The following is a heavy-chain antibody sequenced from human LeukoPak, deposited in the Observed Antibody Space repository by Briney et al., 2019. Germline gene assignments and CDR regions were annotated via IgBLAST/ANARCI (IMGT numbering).Heavy chain of an antibody. CDR1: GFTFSSYG. D-gene: IGHD2-2*01. CDR3: AKDKPIVLVPTAVDAFDI. Sequence: PGGSLRLSCAASGFTFSSYGMHWVRQAPGKGLEWVAFILHYGSDKYYADSVKGRFTISRDNSKNTLYLQMNSLRAEDTAVYYCAKDKPIVLVPTAVDAFDIWGQGTMVTVSS. CDR2: ILHYGSDK. V-gene: IGHV3-30*02. J-gene: IGHJ3*02.